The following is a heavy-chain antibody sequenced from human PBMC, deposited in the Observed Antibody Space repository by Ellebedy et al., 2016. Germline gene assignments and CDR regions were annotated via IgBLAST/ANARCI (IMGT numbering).Heavy chain of an antibody. J-gene: IGHJ4*02. CDR3: ARDRGTTIRGYCSSTSCLEGGYFDY. D-gene: IGHD2-2*01. CDR2: IWHDGSNK. Sequence: GESLKISXAASAFTFSSYGMHWVRQAPGKGLEWVALIWHDGSNKYYADSVKGRFTISRDNSKNTLYLQMSSLRAEDTAVYYCARDRGTTIRGYCSSTSCLEGGYFDYWGQGTLVTVSS. V-gene: IGHV3-33*01. CDR1: AFTFSSYG.